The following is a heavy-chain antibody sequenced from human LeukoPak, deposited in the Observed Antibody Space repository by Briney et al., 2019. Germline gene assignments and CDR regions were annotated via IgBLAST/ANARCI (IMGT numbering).Heavy chain of an antibody. V-gene: IGHV4-39*01. CDR3: ARGRPDGSGSYYKFDP. D-gene: IGHD3-10*01. CDR1: AGPISSSNYY. J-gene: IGHJ5*02. CDR2: IYYSGRT. Sequence: SETLSLTCTVSAGPISSSNYYWGWIRQPPGKGLEWIGSIYYSGRTYYTPSLKSRVTISVNTSKKQFSLKLSSVTAADTAVYYCARGRPDGSGSYYKFDPWGQGTLVTVSS.